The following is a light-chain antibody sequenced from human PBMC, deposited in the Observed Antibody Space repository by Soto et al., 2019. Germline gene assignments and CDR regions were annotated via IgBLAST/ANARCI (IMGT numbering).Light chain of an antibody. J-gene: IGKJ1*01. CDR3: QEAHGFPWM. V-gene: IGKV1-12*02. Sequence: IQLTQSPSSVTASVGDRVTISCRASQDMSNGLAWYQQKPGKAPKPLIYATSSLQSGVPSRFSGSRSGTSFTFTISSLQAEDFATYYCQEAHGFPWMFGQGTRV. CDR1: QDMSNG. CDR2: ATS.